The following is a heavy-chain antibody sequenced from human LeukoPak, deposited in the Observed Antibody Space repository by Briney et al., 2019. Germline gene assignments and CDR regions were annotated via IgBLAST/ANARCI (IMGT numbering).Heavy chain of an antibody. J-gene: IGHJ4*02. V-gene: IGHV4-31*03. Sequence: SQTLSLTCTVSGGSISSGGYYWSWIRQHPGKGLEWIGYIYYRGSTYYNPSLKSRVTISVDTSKNQFSLKLSSVTAADTAVYYCARDGGLDPYYFDYWGQGTLVTVSS. CDR2: IYYRGST. CDR3: ARDGGLDPYYFDY. D-gene: IGHD3-16*01. CDR1: GGSISSGGYY.